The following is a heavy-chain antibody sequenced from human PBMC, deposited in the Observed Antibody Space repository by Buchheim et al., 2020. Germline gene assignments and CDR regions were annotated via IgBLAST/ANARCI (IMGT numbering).Heavy chain of an antibody. Sequence: QVQLQQWGAGLLKPSETLSLTCAVYGGSFSGYYWSWIRQPPGKGLEWIGEINHSGSTNYNPSLKSQVTISVDTSKNKFSLKLSAVTAADTAVYYCARGGGVVTATPPDYWGQGTL. J-gene: IGHJ4*02. CDR3: ARGGGVVTATPPDY. D-gene: IGHD2-21*02. V-gene: IGHV4-34*01. CDR1: GGSFSGYY. CDR2: INHSGST.